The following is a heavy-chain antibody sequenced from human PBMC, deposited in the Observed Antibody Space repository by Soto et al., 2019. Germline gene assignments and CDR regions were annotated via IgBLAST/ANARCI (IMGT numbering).Heavy chain of an antibody. CDR2: IIPIFGTA. CDR3: AREGYCSSATCPGYI. V-gene: IGHV1-69*06. CDR1: GGTFSRYA. Sequence: QVQLVQSGAAVKKPGSSVKVSCKASGGTFSRYAISWVRQAPGQGLERMGGIIPIFGTANYAQKFQGRVTITADKSTSTAYMELSSLRSEDTAVYYCAREGYCSSATCPGYIWGQGTMVTVSS. D-gene: IGHD2-2*01. J-gene: IGHJ3*02.